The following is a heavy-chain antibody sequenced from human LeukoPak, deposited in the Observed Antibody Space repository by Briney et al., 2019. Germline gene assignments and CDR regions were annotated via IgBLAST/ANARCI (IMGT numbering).Heavy chain of an antibody. CDR2: ISKSGDDT. J-gene: IGHJ1*01. D-gene: IGHD6-6*01. CDR1: GFDFSSYA. V-gene: IGHV3-64*01. Sequence: PGGSLRLSCAASGFDFSSYAMHWVGLTPGKGLDFVSAISKSGDDTSYGNDVKGRFTISRDNIKNTVDLEMGSLRVDDTGIYYCARIREYWGQGTVVTVSS. CDR3: ARIREY.